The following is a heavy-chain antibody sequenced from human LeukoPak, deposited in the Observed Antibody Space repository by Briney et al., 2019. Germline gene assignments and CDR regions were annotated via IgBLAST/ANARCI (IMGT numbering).Heavy chain of an antibody. D-gene: IGHD2/OR15-2a*01. V-gene: IGHV3-7*01. Sequence: GGSLRLSCAASGFTFSNYWMNWARQAPGKGPEGVAIIKKAGSEKYYVDSVKGRFTISRDNAKNSLYLQMNSLRADDTAVYFCAGGAGFLIDYWGQGALVTVSS. CDR3: AGGAGFLIDY. J-gene: IGHJ4*02. CDR1: GFTFSNYW. CDR2: IKKAGSEK.